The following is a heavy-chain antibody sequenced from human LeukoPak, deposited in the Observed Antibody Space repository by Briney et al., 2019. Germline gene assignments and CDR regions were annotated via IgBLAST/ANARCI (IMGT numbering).Heavy chain of an antibody. V-gene: IGHV1-2*02. D-gene: IGHD6-19*01. J-gene: IGHJ4*02. CDR2: INPNSGGT. Sequence: ASVKVSCKASGYTFTGYYMHWVRQAPGQGLEWMGWINPNSGGTNYAQKFQGRVTMTRDTSISTAYMELSRLRSDDTAVYYCAKTRAVAGTMGYSDYWGQGTLVTVSS. CDR1: GYTFTGYY. CDR3: AKTRAVAGTMGYSDY.